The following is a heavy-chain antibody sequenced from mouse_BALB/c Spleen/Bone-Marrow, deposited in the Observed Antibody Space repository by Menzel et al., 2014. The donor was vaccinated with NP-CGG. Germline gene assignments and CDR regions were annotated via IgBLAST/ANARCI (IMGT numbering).Heavy chain of an antibody. CDR3: ARVYGNYDAMDY. J-gene: IGHJ4*01. D-gene: IGHD2-1*01. CDR2: INPSSGYT. V-gene: IGHV1-4*01. CDR1: GYTFTTYT. Sequence: QVQLKESGAELARPGASVKMSCRASGYTFTTYTMHWVKQRPGQGLEWIGYINPSSGYTYYNQKFKDKATLTADKSSSAAYLQLSSLTSKDSAVYYCARVYGNYDAMDYWGQGTSVNVSS.